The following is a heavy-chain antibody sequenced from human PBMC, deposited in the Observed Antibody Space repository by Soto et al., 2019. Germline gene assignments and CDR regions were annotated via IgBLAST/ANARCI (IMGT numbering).Heavy chain of an antibody. CDR3: ASGGSLIVGATMPLNYYYYGMDV. Sequence: GGSLRLSCAASGFTFSSYWMSWVRQAPGKGLEWVANIKQDGSEKYYVDSVKGRFTISRDNAKNSLYLQMNSLRAEDTAVYYCASGGSLIVGATMPLNYYYYGMDVWGQGTTVTVSS. V-gene: IGHV3-7*01. J-gene: IGHJ6*02. CDR2: IKQDGSEK. CDR1: GFTFSSYW. D-gene: IGHD1-26*01.